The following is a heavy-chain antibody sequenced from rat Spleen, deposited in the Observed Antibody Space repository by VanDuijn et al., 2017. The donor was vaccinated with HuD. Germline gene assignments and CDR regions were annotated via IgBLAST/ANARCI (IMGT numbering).Heavy chain of an antibody. CDR1: GFTFSNYG. CDR3: ARAITTVVSGYFDY. D-gene: IGHD1-1*01. V-gene: IGHV5-19*01. CDR2: ISPSGGST. J-gene: IGHJ2*01. Sequence: EVQLVESGGGLVQPGRSLKLSCAASGFTFSNYGMHWIRQAPTKGLEWVASISPSGGSTYYRDSVKGRFTISRDNAKSSLYLQMNSLKSEDTATYYCARAITTVVSGYFDYWGQGVMVTVSS.